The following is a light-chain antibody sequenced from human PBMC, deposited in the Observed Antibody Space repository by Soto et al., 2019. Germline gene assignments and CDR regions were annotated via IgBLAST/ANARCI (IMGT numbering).Light chain of an antibody. J-gene: IGKJ5*01. V-gene: IGKV4-1*01. CDR1: RSVFYSSSNKNY. CDR3: QQYYSGHT. CDR2: WAS. Sequence: DIVMTQSPDSLSVSLGERATINCKSSRSVFYSSSNKNYLAWYQQKPGQPPKMLFYWASTRESGVPDRFSGSGSETDFTLTIYSLQAEDAAVYYCQQYYSGHTFGQGIRLEIQ.